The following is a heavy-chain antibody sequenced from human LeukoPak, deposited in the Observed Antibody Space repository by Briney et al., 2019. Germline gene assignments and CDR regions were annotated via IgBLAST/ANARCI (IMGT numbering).Heavy chain of an antibody. CDR2: MNPNSGNT. J-gene: IGHJ5*02. D-gene: IGHD3-10*01. Sequence: ASVKVSCKASGYTFISYDINWVRQAAGQGVEWMGWMNPNSGNTGYAQKFQGRVTMTRNTSISTAYMELSGLRSDDTAVYYCARGGERANFYGLGSSPNWFDPWGQGTLVTVSS. CDR1: GYTFISYD. CDR3: ARGGERANFYGLGSSPNWFDP. V-gene: IGHV1-8*02.